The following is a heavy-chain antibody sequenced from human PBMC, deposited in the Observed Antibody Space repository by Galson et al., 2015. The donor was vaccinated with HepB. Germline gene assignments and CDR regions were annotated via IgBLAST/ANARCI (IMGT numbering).Heavy chain of an antibody. Sequence: SLRLSCAASGFTFSSYVMHWVRQAPGKGLEWVAVISYDGSNKYYADSVKGRFTISRDNSKNTLYLQMNSLRAEDTAVYYCAKEGIAAARGGYYYGMDVWGQGTTVTVSS. CDR2: ISYDGSNK. CDR1: GFTFSSYV. D-gene: IGHD6-13*01. J-gene: IGHJ6*02. V-gene: IGHV3-30*18. CDR3: AKEGIAAARGGYYYGMDV.